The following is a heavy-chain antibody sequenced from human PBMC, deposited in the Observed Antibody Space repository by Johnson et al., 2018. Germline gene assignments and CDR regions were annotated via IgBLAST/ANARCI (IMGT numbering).Heavy chain of an antibody. V-gene: IGHV3-9*01. CDR3: GRARAAVAGTPFQH. CDR2: ISWNSGSI. J-gene: IGHJ1*01. Sequence: VQLVQSGGGLVQXGRSLRLXCAASGFTFADYAMHWVRQAPGKGLEWVSGISWNSGSIGYADSVKGRFTISRDNAKNSLYLQMNSLRAEETALYYCGRARAAVAGTPFQHWGQGTLVNVSS. D-gene: IGHD6-19*01. CDR1: GFTFADYA.